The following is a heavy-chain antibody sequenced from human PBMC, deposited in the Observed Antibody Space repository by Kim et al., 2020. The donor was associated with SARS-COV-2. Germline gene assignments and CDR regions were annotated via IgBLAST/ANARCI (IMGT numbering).Heavy chain of an antibody. Sequence: GGSLRLSCAASGFTFSNAWMSWVRQAPGKGLEWVGRIRSKSDGGTIEYAAHVKGRFTIARDDSKNTLYLQMNSLKTAETAFYYCTTSWRWLSGSSWGPDFWGHGALVTVSS. D-gene: IGHD6-13*01. V-gene: IGHV3-15*01. J-gene: IGHJ4*01. CDR3: TTSWRWLSGSSWGPDF. CDR2: IRSKSDGGTI. CDR1: GFTFSNAW.